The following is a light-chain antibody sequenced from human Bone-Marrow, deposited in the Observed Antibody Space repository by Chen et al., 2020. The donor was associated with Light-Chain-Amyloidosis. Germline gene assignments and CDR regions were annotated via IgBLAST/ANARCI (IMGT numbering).Light chain of an antibody. Sequence: SYVLTQPSSVSVAPGQTATIDCGGNNIGSTSVHWYQQTPGPAPLLVVYDDLDRPSGIPERLSDSNSGNTATLTISRVEAEDEADYYCQVWDRSSDRPVFGGGTKLTVL. V-gene: IGLV3-21*02. J-gene: IGLJ3*02. CDR2: DDL. CDR3: QVWDRSSDRPV. CDR1: NIGSTS.